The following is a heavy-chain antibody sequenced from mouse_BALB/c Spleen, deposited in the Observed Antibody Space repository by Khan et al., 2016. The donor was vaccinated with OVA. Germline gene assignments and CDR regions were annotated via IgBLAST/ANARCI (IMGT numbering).Heavy chain of an antibody. CDR1: GFTFSNYA. Sequence: EVMLVESGGGLVKPGGSLKLSCAASGFTFSNYAMSWVRQSPEKRLEWVASISSGDSTYYPDSLKGRFTISRDNARNILYLPMSSLRSEDTAMYYCARDYWFAYGGQGALVTVAA. CDR3: ARDYWFAY. J-gene: IGHJ3*01. V-gene: IGHV5-6-5*01. D-gene: IGHD2-13*01. CDR2: ISSGDST.